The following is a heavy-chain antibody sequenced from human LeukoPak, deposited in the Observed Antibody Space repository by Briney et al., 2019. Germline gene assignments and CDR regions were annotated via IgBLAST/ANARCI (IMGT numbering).Heavy chain of an antibody. CDR1: GFTFRDYY. V-gene: IGHV3-11*01. CDR3: AKESPAFDI. CDR2: ISSRGTTT. J-gene: IGHJ3*02. Sequence: GGSLRLSCLASGFTFRDYYMTWIRQAPGKGLEWISFISSRGTTTDYADSVKGRFTISRDNANSTLFLQMNSLRAEDTAVYYCAKESPAFDIWGQGTMVTVSS.